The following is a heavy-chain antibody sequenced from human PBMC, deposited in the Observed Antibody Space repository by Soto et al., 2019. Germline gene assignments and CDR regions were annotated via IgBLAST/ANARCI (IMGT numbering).Heavy chain of an antibody. CDR3: ARDLSTGADSSSWYVYYYGMDV. J-gene: IGHJ6*02. V-gene: IGHV3-30-3*01. Sequence: LRLSCAASGFTFSSYAMHWVRQAPGKGLEWVAVISYDGSNKYYADSVKGRFTISRDNSKNTLYLQMNSLRAEDTAVYYCARDLSTGADSSSWYVYYYGMDVWGQGTTVTVSS. CDR1: GFTFSSYA. CDR2: ISYDGSNK. D-gene: IGHD6-13*01.